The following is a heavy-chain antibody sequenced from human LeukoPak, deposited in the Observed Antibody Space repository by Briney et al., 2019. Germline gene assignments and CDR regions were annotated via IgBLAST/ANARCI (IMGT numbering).Heavy chain of an antibody. CDR3: ARVPPDYYDTSGHHYFDY. Sequence: SETLSLTCIVSGDSISNYYWSWIRQPAGKGLEWIGRIYTSGSTNYNPSLKSRVTMSVDTSKNQFSLKLTSVTAADTAVYYCARVPPDYYDTSGHHYFDYWGQGTLVTVSS. CDR2: IYTSGST. D-gene: IGHD3-22*01. CDR1: GDSISNYY. V-gene: IGHV4-4*07. J-gene: IGHJ4*02.